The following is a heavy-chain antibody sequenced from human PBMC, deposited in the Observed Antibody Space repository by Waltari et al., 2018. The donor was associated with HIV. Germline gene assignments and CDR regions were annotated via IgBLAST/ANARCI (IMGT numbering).Heavy chain of an antibody. V-gene: IGHV3-7*01. D-gene: IGHD3-10*01. CDR2: IKEDGSQK. CDR3: ARDGGEY. Sequence: DVQLVESGGGVVRPGGSLRLSCVGSGCGFRSYWMTWVRQTPGKGRAWVAKIKEDGSQKYYEESVKGRFTITRDNDENTVCLEMRNLRVDDAGLYYCARDGGEYWGQGTLLTVSS. J-gene: IGHJ4*02. CDR1: GCGFRSYW.